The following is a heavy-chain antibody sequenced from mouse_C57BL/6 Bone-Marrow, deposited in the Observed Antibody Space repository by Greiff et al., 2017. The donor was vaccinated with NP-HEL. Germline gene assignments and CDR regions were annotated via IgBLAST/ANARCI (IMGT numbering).Heavy chain of an antibody. D-gene: IGHD2-1*01. J-gene: IGHJ2*01. CDR2: IDPSDSYT. CDR1: GYTFTSYW. CDR3: FYYLRYFDY. Sequence: VQLQQPGAELVRPGTSVKLSCKASGYTFTSYWMHWVKQRPGQGLEWIGVIDPSDSYTNYNQKFKGKATLTVDTSSSTAYMQLSSLTSEDSAVYYCFYYLRYFDYWGQGTTLTVSS. V-gene: IGHV1-59*01.